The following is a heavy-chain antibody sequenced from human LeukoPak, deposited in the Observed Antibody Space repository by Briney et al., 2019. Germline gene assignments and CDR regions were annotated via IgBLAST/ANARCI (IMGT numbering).Heavy chain of an antibody. Sequence: SETLSLTCAVSGYSISSGYYWGWIRQPPGKGLEWIGTIYHSGGTYYNPSLKSRLTISLDTSKSQFSLKLTSVTAADTAVYYCARDRERWLFSYWGQGTLVTVSS. CDR3: ARDRERWLFSY. CDR2: IYHSGGT. CDR1: GYSISSGYY. D-gene: IGHD3-22*01. J-gene: IGHJ4*02. V-gene: IGHV4-38-2*02.